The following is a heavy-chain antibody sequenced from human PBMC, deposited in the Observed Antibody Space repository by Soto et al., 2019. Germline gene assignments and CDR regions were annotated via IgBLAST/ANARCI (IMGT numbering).Heavy chain of an antibody. J-gene: IGHJ4*02. CDR1: GGSISSYY. D-gene: IGHD3-10*01. CDR3: ARAPYGSGTKPYYFDY. CDR2: IYNSGST. Sequence: LSLTCTVSGGSISSYYGSWIRQPPGKGLEWIGFIYNSGSTNYNPSLKSRVTISMDTSRNQFSLILSSVTAADTAVYYCARAPYGSGTKPYYFDYWGQGTLVTV. V-gene: IGHV4-59*01.